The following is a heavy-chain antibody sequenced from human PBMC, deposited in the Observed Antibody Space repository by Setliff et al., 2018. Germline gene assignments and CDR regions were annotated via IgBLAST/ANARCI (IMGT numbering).Heavy chain of an antibody. CDR1: GYTFTNYD. CDR3: ARFSGHNYGSFDS. J-gene: IGHJ4*02. Sequence: ASVKVSCKPSGYTFTNYDINWVRQAAGQGLEWMGWMNPDSRNTGYAQRFQGRVTMTRDTSISTAYMELSSLRSDDTAVYYCARFSGHNYGSFDSWGQGTLVTVSS. CDR2: MNPDSRNT. D-gene: IGHD5-18*01. V-gene: IGHV1-8*02.